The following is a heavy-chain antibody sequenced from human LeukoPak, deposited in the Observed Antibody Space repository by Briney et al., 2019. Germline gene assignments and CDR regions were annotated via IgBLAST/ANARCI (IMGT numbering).Heavy chain of an antibody. D-gene: IGHD3-3*01. J-gene: IGHJ4*02. V-gene: IGHV3-30*02. CDR1: GFTFSSYG. Sequence: GGSLRLSCAASGFTFSSYGMHWVRQAPGKGLEWVAFIRYDGSNKYYADSVKGRFTISRDNSKNTQYLQMNSLRAEDTAVYYCAKPRRGITIFGVLDYWGQGTLVTVSS. CDR2: IRYDGSNK. CDR3: AKPRRGITIFGVLDY.